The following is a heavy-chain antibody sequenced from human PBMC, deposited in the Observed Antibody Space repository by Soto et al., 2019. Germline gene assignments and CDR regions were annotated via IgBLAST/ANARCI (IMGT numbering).Heavy chain of an antibody. V-gene: IGHV3-23*01. CDR1: GGSISSSN. CDR3: AKDRYSGSPYYSPYGMAV. CDR2: ISGSGGST. J-gene: IGHJ6*02. D-gene: IGHD1-26*01. Sequence: PSETLSLTCAVSGGSISSSNWWSWVRQAPGKGLEWVSAISGSGGSTYYADSVKGRFTISRDNSKNTLYLQMNSLRAEDTAVYYCAKDRYSGSPYYSPYGMAVWGQGTTVTVSS.